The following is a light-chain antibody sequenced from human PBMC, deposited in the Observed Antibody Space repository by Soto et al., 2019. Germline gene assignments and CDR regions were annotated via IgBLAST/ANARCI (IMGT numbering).Light chain of an antibody. Sequence: QSVLTQPPSVSGSPGQSVTISCTGTSSDVGSYNRVSWYQQPPGTAPKLMIYEVTKRPSGVPDRFSGSKSGNTASLTVSGLQAEDEADYYCSSYAGSSTLYVFGTGTKVTVL. CDR1: SSDVGSYNR. V-gene: IGLV2-18*02. CDR3: SSYAGSSTLYV. J-gene: IGLJ1*01. CDR2: EVT.